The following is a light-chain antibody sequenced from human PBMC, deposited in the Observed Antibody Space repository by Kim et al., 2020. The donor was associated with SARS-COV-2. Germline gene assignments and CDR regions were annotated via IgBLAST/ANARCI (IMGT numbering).Light chain of an antibody. CDR3: QQYGSSKT. CDR1: QSVSSSY. Sequence: LDPGERAPLSCRASQSVSSSYLAWYQQKPGQAPRLLIYGASSRATGIPDRFSGSGSGTDFTLTISRLEPEDFAVYYCQQYGSSKTFGQGTKVDIK. CDR2: GAS. V-gene: IGKV3-20*01. J-gene: IGKJ1*01.